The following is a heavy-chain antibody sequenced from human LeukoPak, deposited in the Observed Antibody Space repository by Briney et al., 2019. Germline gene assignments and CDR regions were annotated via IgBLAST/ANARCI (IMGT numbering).Heavy chain of an antibody. Sequence: SSPTLVNPTQTLTLTCIFSGFSLSTSGVAVAWIRQPPGKALEWLALIYWDDDKRYSPSLKSRLTITKDTSKNHLVLTMTNMDPVDTATYYCARSNYYSSGTYYNDYWGQGAQVTVSS. V-gene: IGHV2-5*02. CDR1: GFSLSTSGVA. D-gene: IGHD3-10*01. CDR2: IYWDDDK. CDR3: ARSNYYSSGTYYNDY. J-gene: IGHJ4*02.